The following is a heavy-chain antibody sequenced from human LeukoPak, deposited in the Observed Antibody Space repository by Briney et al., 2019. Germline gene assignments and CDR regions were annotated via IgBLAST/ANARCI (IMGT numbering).Heavy chain of an antibody. V-gene: IGHV4-59*06. CDR1: GGSISSYY. J-gene: IGHJ4*02. CDR2: IYYSGST. Sequence: SETLSLTCTVSGGSISSYYWSWIRQHPGKGLEWIGYIYYSGSTYYNPSLKSRVTISVDTSKNQFSLKLSSVTAADTAVYYCARVYKTVAGYFDYWGQGTLVTVSS. CDR3: ARVYKTVAGYFDY. D-gene: IGHD6-19*01.